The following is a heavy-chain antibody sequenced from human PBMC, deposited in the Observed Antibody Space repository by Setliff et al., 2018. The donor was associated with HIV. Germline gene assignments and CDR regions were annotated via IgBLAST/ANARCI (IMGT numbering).Heavy chain of an antibody. CDR1: GVSISSGGYY. V-gene: IGHV4-31*03. D-gene: IGHD3-10*01. Sequence: SETLSLTCTVSGVSISSGGYYWSWIRQHPGKGLEWIGYIYYSESTYYNPSLRSRLTISMDTSKNQFSLKLSSVTAADTAVYYCARAPMVPRSEAFDIWGQGTMVTVSS. J-gene: IGHJ3*02. CDR3: ARAPMVPRSEAFDI. CDR2: IYYSEST.